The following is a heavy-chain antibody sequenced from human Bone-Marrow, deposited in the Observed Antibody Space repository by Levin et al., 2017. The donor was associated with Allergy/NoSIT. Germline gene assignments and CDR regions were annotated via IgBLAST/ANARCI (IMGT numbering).Heavy chain of an antibody. CDR1: GFTFSSYS. CDR3: ARDWVLYSSSWLFDY. CDR2: ISSSSSYI. D-gene: IGHD6-13*01. Sequence: SCAASGFTFSSYSMNWVRQAPGKGLEWVSSISSSSSYIYYADSVKGRFTISRDNAKNSLYLQMNSLRAEDTAVYYCARDWVLYSSSWLFDYWGQGTLVTVSS. V-gene: IGHV3-21*01. J-gene: IGHJ4*02.